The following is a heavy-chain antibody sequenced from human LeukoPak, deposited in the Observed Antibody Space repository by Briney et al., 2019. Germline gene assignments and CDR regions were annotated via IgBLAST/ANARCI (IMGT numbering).Heavy chain of an antibody. D-gene: IGHD3-16*02. Sequence: SVKVSCKASGGTLSSYAISWVRQAPGQGLEWMGGIIPIFGTANYAQKFQGRVTITADESTSTAYMELSSLRSEDTAVYYCATYPPYDYVWGSYRSGDYWGQGTLVTVSS. V-gene: IGHV1-69*13. CDR2: IIPIFGTA. J-gene: IGHJ4*02. CDR1: GGTLSSYA. CDR3: ATYPPYDYVWGSYRSGDY.